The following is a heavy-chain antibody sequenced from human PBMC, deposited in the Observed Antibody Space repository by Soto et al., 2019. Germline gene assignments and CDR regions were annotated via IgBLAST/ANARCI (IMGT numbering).Heavy chain of an antibody. CDR1: GGTFSSYA. J-gene: IGHJ6*02. Sequence: SVKVSCKASGGTFSSYAISWVRQAPGQGLEWMGGIIPIFGTANYAQKFQGRVTITADKSTSTAYMELSSLRSEDTAVYYCARVEDDILTGYRPTGLDVWGQGTTVTVSS. V-gene: IGHV1-69*06. CDR3: ARVEDDILTGYRPTGLDV. D-gene: IGHD3-9*01. CDR2: IIPIFGTA.